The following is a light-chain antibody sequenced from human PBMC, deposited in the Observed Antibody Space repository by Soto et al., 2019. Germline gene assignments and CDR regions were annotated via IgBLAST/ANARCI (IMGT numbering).Light chain of an antibody. CDR3: QQRGDWPPYN. V-gene: IGKV3-11*01. Sequence: EILLTQSPATLSLSPGERATLSCRASQSVSSYLAWYQQKSGQAPRLLIYDASNRATGIPARFSGSGSGTDFTLTISSLEPEDFAVYYCQQRGDWPPYNFGKRTKLEIK. CDR1: QSVSSY. J-gene: IGKJ2*01. CDR2: DAS.